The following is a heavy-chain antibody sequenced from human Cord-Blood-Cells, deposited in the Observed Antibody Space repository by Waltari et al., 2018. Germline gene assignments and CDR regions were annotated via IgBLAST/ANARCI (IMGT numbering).Heavy chain of an antibody. CDR3: ARVSCSGGSCYFDY. Sequence: QVQLVQSGAEVKKPGASVKVSCKASGYTFTGYYMPWVRQAPGQGLEWMGWINPNSGDTNYAQKFQGRVTMTRDTSISTAYMELSRLRSDDTAVYYCARVSCSGGSCYFDYWGQGTLVTVSS. V-gene: IGHV1-2*02. J-gene: IGHJ4*02. CDR2: INPNSGDT. CDR1: GYTFTGYY. D-gene: IGHD2-15*01.